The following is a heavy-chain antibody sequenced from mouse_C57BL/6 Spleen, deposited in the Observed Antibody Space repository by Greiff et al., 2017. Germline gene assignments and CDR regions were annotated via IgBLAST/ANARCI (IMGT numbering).Heavy chain of an antibody. CDR1: GFSLTSYG. V-gene: IGHV2-5*01. CDR3: AKKGTVVEDWDAMDY. Sequence: VQLQQSGPGLVQPSQSLSITCTVSGFSLTSYGVHWVRQSPGKGLEWLGVLWRGGSTDYNAAFMSRLSITKDNSKIQVFFKMNSLQADDTAIYYCAKKGTVVEDWDAMDYWGQGTSVTVSS. J-gene: IGHJ4*01. D-gene: IGHD1-1*01. CDR2: LWRGGST.